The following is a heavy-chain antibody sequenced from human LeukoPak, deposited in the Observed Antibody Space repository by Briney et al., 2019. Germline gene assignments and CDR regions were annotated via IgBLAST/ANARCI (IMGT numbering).Heavy chain of an antibody. CDR3: ARPTSLTGYIDY. D-gene: IGHD3-9*01. CDR1: SGSVTGYF. J-gene: IGHJ4*02. CDR2: VFHSGGT. Sequence: NTSETLSLTCTVSSGSVTGYFWSWIRQPPGKGLEWIGYVFHSGGTLYNPSLQSRVTISVDTSKTQFSLKLTSVTAADTAVYYCARPTSLTGYIDYWGQGTLVTVSS. V-gene: IGHV4-59*08.